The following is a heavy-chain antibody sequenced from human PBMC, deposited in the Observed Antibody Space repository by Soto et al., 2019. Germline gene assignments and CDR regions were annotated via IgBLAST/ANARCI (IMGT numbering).Heavy chain of an antibody. CDR1: GFTFSNYA. D-gene: IGHD1-26*01. J-gene: IGHJ2*01. V-gene: IGHV3-23*01. Sequence: EVQVLESGGGLVQPGGSLRLSCAACGFTFSNYATSWVRQAPGKGLEWVSTIHGGGDYTHYTDSVKGRFTSSRDKSSDTLFLQMTSLRAEDTVVYSCAKNRGSGGYPIWNFDVWCRGTLVTVSS. CDR3: AKNRGSGGYPIWNFDV. CDR2: IHGGGDYT.